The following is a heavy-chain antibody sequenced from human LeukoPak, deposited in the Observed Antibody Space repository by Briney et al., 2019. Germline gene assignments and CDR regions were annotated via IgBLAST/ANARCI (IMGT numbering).Heavy chain of an antibody. D-gene: IGHD6-6*01. CDR2: IHHGGNT. CDR3: ARAPEYRSNYFDY. CDR1: GGSYSGYY. Sequence: KPSETLSLTCAIYGGSYSGYYWTWIRQPPGKGLQWIGEIHHGGNTNYNPSLKSRVTISQDSSKNQFSLRLTSVTAADTAVYYCARAPEYRSNYFDYWGQGTLVTVSS. J-gene: IGHJ4*02. V-gene: IGHV4-34*01.